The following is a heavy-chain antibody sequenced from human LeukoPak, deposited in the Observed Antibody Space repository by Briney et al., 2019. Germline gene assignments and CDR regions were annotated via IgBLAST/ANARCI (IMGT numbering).Heavy chain of an antibody. V-gene: IGHV4-4*02. J-gene: IGHJ4*02. D-gene: IGHD2-8*01. CDR2: VSLSGLT. Sequence: SETLSLTCGESGGSITSTNWWSWVRQPPGQGLKRIGEVSLSGLTNYNPSLSSRVIMALDTSKNHLSLHLTSVTAADTAVYYCSRENGAFSPFGFWGQGTLVTVSS. CDR3: SRENGAFSPFGF. CDR1: GGSITSTNW.